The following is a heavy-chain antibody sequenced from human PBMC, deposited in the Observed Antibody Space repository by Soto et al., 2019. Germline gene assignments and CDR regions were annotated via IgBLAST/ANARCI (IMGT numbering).Heavy chain of an antibody. Sequence: QLQLQESGPGLVKPSETLSLTCAVSGGSVSSGGNYWGWLRQAPGKGLEWVGSVRDTGTTHYNPSLSSRVTISVDTSKNQFSLNVNSVAAADTAVYYCARGLSSPSAAGVWGQGTLVTVSS. J-gene: IGHJ4*02. V-gene: IGHV4-39*01. CDR3: ARGLSSPSAAGV. D-gene: IGHD6-6*01. CDR1: GGSVSSGGNY. CDR2: VRDTGTT.